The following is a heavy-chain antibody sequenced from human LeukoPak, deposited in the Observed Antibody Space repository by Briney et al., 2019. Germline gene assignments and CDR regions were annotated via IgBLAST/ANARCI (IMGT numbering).Heavy chain of an antibody. CDR3: AKATGTLGN. D-gene: IGHD1-1*01. V-gene: IGHV3-23*01. CDR2: ISNSDDNT. Sequence: GGSLRLSCAASGFTFSSYEMNWVRQAPGKGLEWVSTISNSDDNTYYADSVKGRFTISRDNSKNTLYLQMNSLTAEDTAIYYCAKATGTLGNWGQGTLVTVSA. J-gene: IGHJ4*02. CDR1: GFTFSSYE.